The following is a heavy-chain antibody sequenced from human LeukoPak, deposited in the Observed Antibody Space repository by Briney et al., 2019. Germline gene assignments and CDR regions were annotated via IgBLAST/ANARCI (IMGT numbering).Heavy chain of an antibody. CDR2: IYTSGST. J-gene: IGHJ3*02. V-gene: IGHV4-61*02. Sequence: SETLSLTCTVSGGSISSGSYYWSWIRQPAGKGLEWIGRIYTSGSTNYNPSLKSRVTISVDTSKNQFSLKLSSVTAADTAVYYCARGGWQLGLPFDIWGQGTMVTVSS. CDR1: GGSISSGSYY. D-gene: IGHD6-6*01. CDR3: ARGGWQLGLPFDI.